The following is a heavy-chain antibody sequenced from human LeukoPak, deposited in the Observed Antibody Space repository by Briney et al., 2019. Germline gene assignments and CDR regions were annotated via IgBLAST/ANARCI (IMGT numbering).Heavy chain of an antibody. J-gene: IGHJ4*02. CDR2: INYSGNT. V-gene: IGHV4-59*01. D-gene: IGHD3-22*01. Sequence: PSETLSLTCIVSGGSISTYYWNWIRQPPGKGLEWIGYINYSGNTNYSPSLKSRVTMSVDTSKNQFSLKMTSVTAADTAVYYCARSPDSSGYYYYFDYWGQGTLVTVSS. CDR1: GGSISTYY. CDR3: ARSPDSSGYYYYFDY.